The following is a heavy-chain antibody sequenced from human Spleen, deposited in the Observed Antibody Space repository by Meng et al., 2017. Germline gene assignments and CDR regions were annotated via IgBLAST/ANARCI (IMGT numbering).Heavy chain of an antibody. CDR2: ISSESLYI. CDR3: ARFETVGVATGDF. Sequence: VQLVESGGGVVQPGRSLRLSCAASGFTFRNYSMNWVRQAPGKGLEWVSSISSESLYIFYADSVKGRFTISRDNAKNLMYLQMNSLSPEDTAVFYCARFETVGVATGDFWGQGTLVTVSS. J-gene: IGHJ4*02. CDR1: GFTFRNYS. D-gene: IGHD2-15*01. V-gene: IGHV3-21*01.